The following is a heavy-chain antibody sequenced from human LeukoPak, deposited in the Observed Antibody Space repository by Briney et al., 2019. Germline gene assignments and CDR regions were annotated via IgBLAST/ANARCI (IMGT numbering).Heavy chain of an antibody. CDR3: AKNSVVRPIWYFDL. V-gene: IGHV3-23*01. J-gene: IGHJ2*01. CDR1: GFTFSSYA. CDR2: ISGSGGST. Sequence: GGSLRLSCAASGFTFSSYAMSRVRQAPGKGLEWVSAISGSGGSTYYADSVKGRFTISRDNSKNTLYLQMNSLRAEDTAVYYCAKNSVVRPIWYFDLWGRGTLVTVSS. D-gene: IGHD2-15*01.